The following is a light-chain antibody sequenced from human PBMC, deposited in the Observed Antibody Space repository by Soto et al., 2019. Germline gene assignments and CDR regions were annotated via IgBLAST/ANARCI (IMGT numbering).Light chain of an antibody. Sequence: EVVLTQSPGTLSLSPGERATLSCRASQSVSSDLAWYQQKPGQAPRLLIYGVSSRATGIPDRFSGSGSGTDFTLTVSRLEPEDCAVYYCQQYGGSATFGQGTKVEIK. CDR2: GVS. V-gene: IGKV3-20*01. J-gene: IGKJ1*01. CDR3: QQYGGSAT. CDR1: QSVSSD.